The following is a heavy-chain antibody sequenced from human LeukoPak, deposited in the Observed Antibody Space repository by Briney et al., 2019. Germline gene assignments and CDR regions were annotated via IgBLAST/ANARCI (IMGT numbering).Heavy chain of an antibody. CDR2: ISYDGSNK. D-gene: IGHD4-17*01. CDR3: AKTRWGGGDYQAFDY. Sequence: GGSLRLSCAASGFTFSSYGMHWVRQAPGKGLEWVAVISYDGSNKYYADSVKGRFTISRDNSKNTLYLQMNSLRAEDTAVCYCAKTRWGGGDYQAFDYWGQGTLVTVSS. CDR1: GFTFSSYG. V-gene: IGHV3-30*18. J-gene: IGHJ4*02.